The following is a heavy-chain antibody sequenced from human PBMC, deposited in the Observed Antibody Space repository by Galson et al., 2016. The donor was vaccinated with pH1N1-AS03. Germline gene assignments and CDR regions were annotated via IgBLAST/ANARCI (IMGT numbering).Heavy chain of an antibody. CDR3: ARSDYGDYVDY. J-gene: IGHJ4*02. CDR2: INAGNGDT. Sequence: SVKVSCKASGYTLTSYAMHWVRQAPGQGLEWMGWINAGNGDTKYSQKFQGRVTITRDTSASMAYMGLSSLRSEDTAVYYCARSDYGDYVDYWGQGTLVTVSS. V-gene: IGHV1-3*01. CDR1: GYTLTSYA. D-gene: IGHD4-17*01.